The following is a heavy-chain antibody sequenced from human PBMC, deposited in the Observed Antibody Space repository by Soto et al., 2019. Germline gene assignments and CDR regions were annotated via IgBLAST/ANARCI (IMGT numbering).Heavy chain of an antibody. V-gene: IGHV3-23*01. CDR2: ISGSGGST. J-gene: IGHJ4*02. CDR3: AKIRIPESGTMIVVVIGYYFDY. Sequence: GGSLRLSCAASGFTFSSYAMSWVRQAPGKGLEWVSAISGSGGSTYYADSVKGRFTISRDNSKNTLYLQMNSLRAEDTAVYYCAKIRIPESGTMIVVVIGYYFDYWGQGTLVTVSS. CDR1: GFTFSSYA. D-gene: IGHD3-22*01.